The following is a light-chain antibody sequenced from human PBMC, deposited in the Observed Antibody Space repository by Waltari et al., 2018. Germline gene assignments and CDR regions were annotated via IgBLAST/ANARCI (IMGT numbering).Light chain of an antibody. J-gene: IGKJ5*01. CDR2: AAS. Sequence: DIQMTQSPSSLSASVGDRVTITCRASQSISSYLNWYQQRPGNAPKRLIYAASSLQSGVPSRVSGSGSGTDFTLTISSLQPEDFATYYCQQSYSTPITFGQGTRLEIK. CDR3: QQSYSTPIT. CDR1: QSISSY. V-gene: IGKV1-39*01.